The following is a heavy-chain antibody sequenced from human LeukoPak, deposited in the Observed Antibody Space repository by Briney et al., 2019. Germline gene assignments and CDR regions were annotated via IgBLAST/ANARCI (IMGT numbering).Heavy chain of an antibody. CDR3: ARDISGRYSFDY. CDR1: GFTFSNYG. CDR2: ISYDGSSQ. Sequence: PGGSLRLSCVASGFTFSNYGMHWVRQAPGKGLEWVAVISYDGSSQYYADSVRGRFTIPRDNSQNTLYLQMNGLRAEDTAVCYCARDISGRYSFDYWGQGTLVTVSS. D-gene: IGHD1-20*01. J-gene: IGHJ4*02. V-gene: IGHV3-30*03.